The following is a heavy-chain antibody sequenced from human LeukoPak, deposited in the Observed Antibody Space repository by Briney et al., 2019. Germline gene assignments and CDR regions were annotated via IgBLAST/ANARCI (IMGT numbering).Heavy chain of an antibody. J-gene: IGHJ4*02. CDR1: GFTFSSYW. CDR3: ARDSEPYYYDSSGYKGIDY. V-gene: IGHV3-74*01. D-gene: IGHD3-22*01. Sequence: GGSLRLSCAASGFTFSSYWMHWVRQAPGKGLVWVSRINTDGSSTSYADSVKGRFTISRDNAKNTLYLQMNSLRAEDTAVYYCARDSEPYYYDSSGYKGIDYWGQGTLVTVSS. CDR2: INTDGSST.